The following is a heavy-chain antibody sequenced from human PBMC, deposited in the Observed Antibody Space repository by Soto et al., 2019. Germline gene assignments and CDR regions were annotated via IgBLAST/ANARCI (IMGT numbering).Heavy chain of an antibody. J-gene: IGHJ4*02. CDR1: GYTFTSYG. Sequence: ASLKVSCKASGYTFTSYGISWVRQAPGQGLEWMGWISAYNGNTNYAQKLQGRVTMTTDTSTSTAYMELRSLRSDDTAVYYCARNPLEYSSSPTHPFDYCGQGSLVTVYS. D-gene: IGHD6-6*01. V-gene: IGHV1-18*01. CDR3: ARNPLEYSSSPTHPFDY. CDR2: ISAYNGNT.